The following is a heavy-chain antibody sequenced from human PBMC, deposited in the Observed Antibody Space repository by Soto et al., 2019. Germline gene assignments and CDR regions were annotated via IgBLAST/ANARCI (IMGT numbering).Heavy chain of an antibody. CDR1: GGTFSSYA. Sequence: ASVKVSCKASGGTFSSYAISWVRQAPGQGLEWMGGIIPIFGTANYAQKFQGRVTITADESTSTAYMELSSLRSEDTAVYYCAIWRDGYNDHDAFDIWGQGTMVTVSS. CDR2: IIPIFGTA. D-gene: IGHD3-3*01. V-gene: IGHV1-69*13. J-gene: IGHJ3*02. CDR3: AIWRDGYNDHDAFDI.